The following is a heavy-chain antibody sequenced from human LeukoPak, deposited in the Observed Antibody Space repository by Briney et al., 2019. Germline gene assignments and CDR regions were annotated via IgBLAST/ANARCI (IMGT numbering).Heavy chain of an antibody. CDR2: INPNSGGT. CDR1: GYTFTGYY. D-gene: IGHD6-6*01. V-gene: IGHV1-2*02. Sequence: GASVKVSCKASGYTFTGYYMHWVRQAPGQGLEWMGWINPNSGGTNYAQKFQGRVTMTRDTSISTAYMELSSLRSEDTAVYYCATSSSPGVYYYYYMDVWGKGTTVTVFS. J-gene: IGHJ6*03. CDR3: ATSSSPGVYYYYYMDV.